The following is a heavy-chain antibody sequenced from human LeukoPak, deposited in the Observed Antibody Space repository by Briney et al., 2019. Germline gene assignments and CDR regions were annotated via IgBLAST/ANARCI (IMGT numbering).Heavy chain of an antibody. CDR1: GGSFSGYY. D-gene: IGHD4-17*01. V-gene: IGHV4-34*01. Sequence: SETLSLTCAVYGGSFSGYYWSWIRQPPGKGLEWIGEINHSGSTNYNPSLKSRVTISVDTSKNQFSLKLSSVTAADTAVYFCAREDFYGDYPSYFDYWGQGILVTVSS. J-gene: IGHJ4*02. CDR2: INHSGST. CDR3: AREDFYGDYPSYFDY.